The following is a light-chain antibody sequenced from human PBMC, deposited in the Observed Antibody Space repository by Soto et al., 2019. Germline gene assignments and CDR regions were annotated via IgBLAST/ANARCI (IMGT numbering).Light chain of an antibody. Sequence: EIVLTQSPATLSLSPGERATLSCWASQSVSNYLAWYQQKPGQAPRLLIYDASNRATGIPARFSGSGSGTDFTLTISRLEPEDFAVYICQQYGTSPRTFGQGTRLEIK. CDR2: DAS. V-gene: IGKV3-20*01. CDR1: QSVSNY. J-gene: IGKJ5*01. CDR3: QQYGTSPRT.